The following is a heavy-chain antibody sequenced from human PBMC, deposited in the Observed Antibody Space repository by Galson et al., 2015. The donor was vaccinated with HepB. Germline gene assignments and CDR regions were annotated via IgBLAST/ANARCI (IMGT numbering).Heavy chain of an antibody. CDR1: GNTFTRYY. CDR2: INPSGGST. D-gene: IGHD3-22*01. Sequence: SVKVSCKASGNTFTRYYMHWVRQAPGQGLEWMGIINPSGGSTSYAQKFQGRVTMTRDTSTSTVYMELSSLRSEDTAVYYCAREQERKYYFDSSGNYPDYYYYGMDVWGQGTTVTVSS. J-gene: IGHJ6*02. CDR3: AREQERKYYFDSSGNYPDYYYYGMDV. V-gene: IGHV1-46*01.